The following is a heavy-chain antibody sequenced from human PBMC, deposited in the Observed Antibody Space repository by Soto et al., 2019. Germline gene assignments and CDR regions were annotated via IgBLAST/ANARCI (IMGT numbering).Heavy chain of an antibody. J-gene: IGHJ6*02. V-gene: IGHV1-18*01. D-gene: IGHD3-16*01. CDR1: GYIFVNYG. Sequence: QVQLVQSGDEVRKPGSSVKVSCKASGYIFVNYGIAWVRQAPGQGLEWMGWISPYSGNTHYARKVQGRLTMTTDTSTSTDYMDLGSLTSYDTSVDYCGMVDNYVTPTPQDVWGQGTTVTVSS. CDR2: ISPYSGNT. CDR3: GMVDNYVTPTPQDV.